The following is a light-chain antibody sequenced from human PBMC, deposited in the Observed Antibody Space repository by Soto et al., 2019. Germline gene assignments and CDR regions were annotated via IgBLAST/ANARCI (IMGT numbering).Light chain of an antibody. Sequence: QSVLTQPASVSGSPGQSITISCTGTSSDVGGYNYVSWYQQHPGKAPKLMIYEVSYRPSGVSNRFSGSKSGNTASLTISGLQAEDEADYYCGSYTSTSTLGVFGTGTKVTVL. J-gene: IGLJ1*01. CDR3: GSYTSTSTLGV. V-gene: IGLV2-14*01. CDR2: EVS. CDR1: SSDVGGYNY.